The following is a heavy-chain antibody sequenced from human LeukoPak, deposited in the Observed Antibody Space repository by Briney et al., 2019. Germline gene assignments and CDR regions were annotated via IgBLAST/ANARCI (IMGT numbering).Heavy chain of an antibody. CDR1: GFTFSSYW. CDR3: ARDRMIWFMTAMVTVGDFDY. D-gene: IGHD5-18*01. J-gene: IGHJ4*02. CDR2: IKQDGSEK. V-gene: IGHV3-7*01. Sequence: PWGSLRLSCAASGFTFSSYWMSWVRQAPGKGLEWVANIKQDGSEKYYVDSVKGRFTISRDNAKNSLYLQMNSLRAEDTAVYYCARDRMIWFMTAMVTVGDFDYWGQGTLVTVSS.